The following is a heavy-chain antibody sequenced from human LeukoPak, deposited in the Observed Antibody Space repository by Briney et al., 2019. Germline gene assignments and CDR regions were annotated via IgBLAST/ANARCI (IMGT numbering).Heavy chain of an antibody. CDR3: ARRRTVYSSFDS. V-gene: IGHV4-59*08. CDR1: GASINTYY. D-gene: IGHD4-11*01. J-gene: IGHJ4*02. CDR2: IYYTGIT. Sequence: RSWETLTLTCFVSGASINTYYWGWIRQPPGKGLEWIGNIYYTGITNYNPSLKSRVTISVDTSKNQFSLKLGSVSAADTAVYDCARRRTVYSSFDSWGQGTLVTVSS.